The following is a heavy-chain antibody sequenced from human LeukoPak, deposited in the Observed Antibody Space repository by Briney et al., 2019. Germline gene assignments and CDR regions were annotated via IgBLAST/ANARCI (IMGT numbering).Heavy chain of an antibody. V-gene: IGHV3-30*18. CDR3: AKDHRGYDLVPDY. Sequence: GGSLRLSCAASGFSFSDWGMHWVRQAPGKGLEWVAVISYDGSNKYYADSVKGRFTISRDNSKNTLYLQMNSLRAEDTAVYYCAKDHRGYDLVPDYWGQGTLVTVSS. CDR2: ISYDGSNK. D-gene: IGHD5-12*01. J-gene: IGHJ4*02. CDR1: GFSFSDWG.